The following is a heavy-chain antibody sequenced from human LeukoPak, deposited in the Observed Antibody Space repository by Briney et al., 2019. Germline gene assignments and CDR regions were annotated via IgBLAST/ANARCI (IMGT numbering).Heavy chain of an antibody. V-gene: IGHV4-34*01. J-gene: IGHJ5*02. CDR1: GGSFSGYY. D-gene: IGHD3-3*01. CDR2: INHSGST. Sequence: SETLSLTCAVYGGSFSGYYWSWIRQPPGKGLEWIGEINHSGSTNYNPSLKSRVTISVDTSKNQFSLKLSSVTAADTAVYYCARDSSPITIFGVVELDPWGQGTLVTVSS. CDR3: ARDSSPITIFGVVELDP.